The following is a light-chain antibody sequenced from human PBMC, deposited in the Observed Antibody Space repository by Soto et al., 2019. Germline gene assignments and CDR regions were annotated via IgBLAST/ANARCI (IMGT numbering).Light chain of an antibody. Sequence: IVMTQSPATLSVSPGEGATRSCRASQSVNSNLAWYQLRPGQAPRLLFYDASTRATGIPARFSGSGSGTEFTLTISSLQSEDFAVYYYQHYHGWPITFGQGTRLEIK. CDR3: QHYHGWPIT. V-gene: IGKV3-15*01. CDR1: QSVNSN. J-gene: IGKJ5*01. CDR2: DAS.